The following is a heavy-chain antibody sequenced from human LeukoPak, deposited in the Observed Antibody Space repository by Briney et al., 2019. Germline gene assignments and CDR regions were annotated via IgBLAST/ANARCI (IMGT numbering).Heavy chain of an antibody. J-gene: IGHJ5*02. CDR1: GYTLTELS. CDR3: ATPRGYYDILTGYSSFDP. V-gene: IGHV1-24*01. Sequence: ASVKVSCKVSGYTLTELSMHWVRQAPGKGLEWMGGFDPEDGETIYAQKFQGRVTMTEDTSTDTAYIELSGLSSEDTAVYYCATPRGYYDILTGYSSFDPWGEGTLVTVSS. D-gene: IGHD3-9*01. CDR2: FDPEDGET.